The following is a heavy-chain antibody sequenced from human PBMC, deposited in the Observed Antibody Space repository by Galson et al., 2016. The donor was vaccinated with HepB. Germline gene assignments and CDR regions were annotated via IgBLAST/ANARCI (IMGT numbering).Heavy chain of an antibody. D-gene: IGHD3-10*01. Sequence: SLRLSCAASGFTFSTYNMNLVRQAPGKGLEWLSHITRDRNTYYADSVKGRFTLSRDNAKNSLYLQMSSLRDEDTAVYYCASEIRVMTVRGGNRSNGTDIWGQGTTVTVSS. CDR1: GFTFSTYN. CDR3: ASEIRVMTVRGGNRSNGTDI. CDR2: ITRDRNT. J-gene: IGHJ6*02. V-gene: IGHV3-21*05.